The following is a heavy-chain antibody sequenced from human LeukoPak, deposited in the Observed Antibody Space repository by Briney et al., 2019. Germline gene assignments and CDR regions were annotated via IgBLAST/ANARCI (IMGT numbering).Heavy chain of an antibody. Sequence: GGSLRLSCAVSGFTFSSYGMHWIRQAPGRGLEWVAIISVDGTYKYYTDSVKGRFTISRDNSKNTLSLEMSSLRVEDTAVYYCAKDIVPAASWYFDLWGRGTLVTVSS. CDR1: GFTFSSYG. CDR3: AKDIVPAASWYFDL. J-gene: IGHJ2*01. V-gene: IGHV3-30*18. CDR2: ISVDGTYK. D-gene: IGHD2-2*01.